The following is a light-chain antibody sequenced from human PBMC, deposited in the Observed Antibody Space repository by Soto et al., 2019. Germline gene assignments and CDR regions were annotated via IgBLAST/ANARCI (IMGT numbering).Light chain of an antibody. J-gene: IGKJ1*01. V-gene: IGKV3D-20*02. Sequence: IGLTQSPGTLSLSPGERATLSCRASHTISSSYLAWYQQKPGQAPRLLMYGISRRATGIPDRFSGSGSGTDFTLTISDVQPEDFAVYYCHQRQSWPLTLGQGTKLDIK. CDR1: HTISSSY. CDR2: GIS. CDR3: HQRQSWPLT.